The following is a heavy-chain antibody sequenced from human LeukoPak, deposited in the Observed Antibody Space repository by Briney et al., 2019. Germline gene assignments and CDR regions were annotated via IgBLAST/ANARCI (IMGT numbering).Heavy chain of an antibody. Sequence: PGGSLRLSCEASGFTFGSYSMHWVRQAPGKRLEWVSTISTPSTYIYYADSVKGRFTISRDNSRNTLYLQMNSLRAEDTAIYYCAKDGLRGFGDYMDVWGKGTTVTISS. J-gene: IGHJ6*03. V-gene: IGHV3-21*01. CDR3: AKDGLRGFGDYMDV. D-gene: IGHD3-10*01. CDR1: GFTFGSYS. CDR2: ISTPSTYI.